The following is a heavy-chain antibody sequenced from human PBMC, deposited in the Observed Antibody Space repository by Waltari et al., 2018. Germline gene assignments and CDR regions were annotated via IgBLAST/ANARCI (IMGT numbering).Heavy chain of an antibody. J-gene: IGHJ6*02. Sequence: EVQLVESGGGLVQPGRSLRLSCTASGFPFGDYAMNWYRQAPGKGLEWVGFIRTKAYGGTTEYAASVKGRFTISRDDSKSIAYLQMNSLKTEDTAVYYCATARGDVWGQGTTVTVSS. CDR2: IRTKAYGGTT. CDR3: ATARGDV. V-gene: IGHV3-49*03. CDR1: GFPFGDYA. D-gene: IGHD3-10*01.